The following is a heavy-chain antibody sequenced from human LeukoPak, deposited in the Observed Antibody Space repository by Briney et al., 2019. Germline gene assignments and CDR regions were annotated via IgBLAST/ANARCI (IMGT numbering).Heavy chain of an antibody. CDR3: ASVRRGFGESSKYYAYYYMGV. J-gene: IGHJ6*03. CDR1: GGSISSSSYY. Sequence: PSETLSLTCTVSGGSISSSSYYWGWIRQPPGKGLEWIGSIYYSGSTYYNPSLKSRVTISVDTSKNQFSLKLISVTAADTALYYCASVRRGFGESSKYYAYYYMGVWGKGTTVTISS. V-gene: IGHV4-39*01. D-gene: IGHD3-10*01. CDR2: IYYSGST.